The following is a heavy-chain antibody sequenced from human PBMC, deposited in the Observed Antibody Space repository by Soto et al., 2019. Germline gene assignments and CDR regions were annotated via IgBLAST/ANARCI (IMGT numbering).Heavy chain of an antibody. Sequence: QVQLVQSGAEVKKPGSSVKVSCKASGGTFSSYAISWVRQAPGQGLEWMGGIIPIFGTANYAQKFQGRVTITADESTSRAYMELSSLRSEDTAVYYCARAPRTDYYDSSGYYLVYWGQGTLVTVSS. CDR3: ARAPRTDYYDSSGYYLVY. CDR1: GGTFSSYA. CDR2: IIPIFGTA. J-gene: IGHJ4*02. V-gene: IGHV1-69*01. D-gene: IGHD3-22*01.